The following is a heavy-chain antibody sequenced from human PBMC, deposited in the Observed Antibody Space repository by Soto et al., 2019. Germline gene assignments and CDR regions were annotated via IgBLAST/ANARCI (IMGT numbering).Heavy chain of an antibody. CDR1: GFTFSSYS. CDR3: ARESNSPSPHYYYYYMDV. D-gene: IGHD2-21*01. CDR2: ISSSSSYI. V-gene: IGHV3-21*01. Sequence: GGSLRLSCAASGFTFSSYSMNWVRQAPGKGLEWVSSISSSSSYIYYADSVKGRFTISRDNATNSLYLQMNSLRAEDTAVYYCARESNSPSPHYYYYYMDVWGKGTTVTVSS. J-gene: IGHJ6*03.